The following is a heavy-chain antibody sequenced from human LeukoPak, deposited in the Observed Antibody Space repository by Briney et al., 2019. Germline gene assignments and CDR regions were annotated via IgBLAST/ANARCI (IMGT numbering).Heavy chain of an antibody. CDR1: GFTVSSNY. CDR2: IYSGGST. D-gene: IGHD3-10*01. V-gene: IGHV3-66*02. J-gene: IGHJ2*01. Sequence: GGSLRLSCAASGFTVSSNYMSWVRQAPGKGLEWVSVIYSGGSTYYADSVKGRFTISRDNSKNTLYLQMNSLRAEDTAVYYCARDYNGVYGYFDLWGRGTLVTVSS. CDR3: ARDYNGVYGYFDL.